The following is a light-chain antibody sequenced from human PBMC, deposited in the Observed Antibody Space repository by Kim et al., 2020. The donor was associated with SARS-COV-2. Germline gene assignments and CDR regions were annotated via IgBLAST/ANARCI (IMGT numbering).Light chain of an antibody. V-gene: IGLV2-14*03. CDR2: DVN. J-gene: IGLJ1*01. CDR3: SSYTSISTYV. CDR1: SSDIGAYNF. Sequence: LSQPASVSGSPGQSITISCTGTSSDIGAYNFVSWYQQQPGKAPKLIIYDVNKRPSGIVPRFFGSKSGNTASLTISRLQADDEADYCCSSYTSISTYVFGPGTKVTVL.